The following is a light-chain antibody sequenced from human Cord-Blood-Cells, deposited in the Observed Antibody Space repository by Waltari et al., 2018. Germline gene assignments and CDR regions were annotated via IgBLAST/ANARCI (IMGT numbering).Light chain of an antibody. V-gene: IGKV3-15*01. J-gene: IGKJ2*03. CDR2: GAS. Sequence: EIVMTQSPATLSVSPGERATLSCRASQSVSSNLPWYQQKPGQAPRLLVYGASTRDTGIPARFSGSGSGTEFTLTISSLQSEDFAVYYCQQYNNWPYSFGQGTKLEIK. CDR3: QQYNNWPYS. CDR1: QSVSSN.